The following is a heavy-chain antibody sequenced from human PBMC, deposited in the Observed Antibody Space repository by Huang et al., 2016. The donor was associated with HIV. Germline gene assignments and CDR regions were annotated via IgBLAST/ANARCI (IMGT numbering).Heavy chain of an antibody. CDR3: ARLPGSITMIRGVITDPY. CDR2: IYYSVST. Sequence: QLQLQESGPGLVKPSESLSLTCTVSGGSIRRDNYYWGWIRQTPGKGLEWIGSIYYSVSTYDNPSLKSRVTITVDTAKNQFSLKMRSVTAADTAVYYCARLPGSITMIRGVITDPYWGQGTLVTVSS. D-gene: IGHD3-10*01. CDR1: GGSIRRDNYY. J-gene: IGHJ4*02. V-gene: IGHV4-39*01.